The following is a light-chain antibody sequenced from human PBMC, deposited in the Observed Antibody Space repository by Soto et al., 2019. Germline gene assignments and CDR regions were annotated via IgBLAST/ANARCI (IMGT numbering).Light chain of an antibody. Sequence: QSVLTQPASVSGSPGQSITISCTGTSSDVGSYNLVSWYQQYPGKAPKLMIYEDSKRPSGVSNRFSGSKSGNTASLTISGLQTEDEADYYCCAHAGGSTYVFGTGTKVTVL. V-gene: IGLV2-23*01. CDR2: EDS. CDR1: SSDVGSYNL. J-gene: IGLJ1*01. CDR3: CAHAGGSTYV.